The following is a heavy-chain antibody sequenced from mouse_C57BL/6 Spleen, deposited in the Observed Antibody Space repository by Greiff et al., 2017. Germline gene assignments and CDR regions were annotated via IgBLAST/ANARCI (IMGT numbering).Heavy chain of an antibody. D-gene: IGHD3-2*02. CDR1: GYTFTSYW. Sequence: VQLQQSGAELAKPGASVKLSCKASGYTFTSYWMHWVKQRPGQGLEWIGYINPSSGYTKYNQKFKDKATLTADKSSRTAYMQLSSLTYEDSAVYYCARVPDSSGYHYAMDYWGQGTSVTVSS. CDR2: INPSSGYT. V-gene: IGHV1-7*01. J-gene: IGHJ4*01. CDR3: ARVPDSSGYHYAMDY.